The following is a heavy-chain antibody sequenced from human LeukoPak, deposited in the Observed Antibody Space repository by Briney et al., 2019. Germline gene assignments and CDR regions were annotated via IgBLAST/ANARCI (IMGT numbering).Heavy chain of an antibody. CDR1: GGSISSSNW. CDR2: IYHSGST. J-gene: IGHJ4*02. CDR3: ARSVPGEQWLDQLLEDY. V-gene: IGHV4-4*02. D-gene: IGHD6-19*01. Sequence: SGTLSLTCAVSGGSISSSNWWSWVRQPPGKGLEWIGEIYHSGSTNYNPSLKSRVTISVDTSKNQFALKLSSVTAADTAVYYCARSVPGEQWLDQLLEDYWGQGPLVTVSP.